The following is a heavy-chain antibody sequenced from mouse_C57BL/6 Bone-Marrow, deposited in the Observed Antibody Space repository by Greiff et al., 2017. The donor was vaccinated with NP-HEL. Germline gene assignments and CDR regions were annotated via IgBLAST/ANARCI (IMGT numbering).Heavy chain of an antibody. V-gene: IGHV1-64*01. CDR1: GYTFTSYW. CDR2: IHPNSGST. J-gene: IGHJ3*01. D-gene: IGHD1-1*01. CDR3: ASLYYGTGFAY. Sequence: QVQLQQPGAELVKPGASVKLSCKASGYTFTSYWMHWVKQRPGQGLEWIGMIHPNSGSTNYNEKFKSKATLTVDKSSSTAYMQLSSLTSEDSAVYYCASLYYGTGFAYWGQGTLVTVSA.